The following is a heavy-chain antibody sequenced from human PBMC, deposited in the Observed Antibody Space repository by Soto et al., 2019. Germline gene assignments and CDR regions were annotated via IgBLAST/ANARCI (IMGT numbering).Heavy chain of an antibody. V-gene: IGHV4-39*01. J-gene: IGHJ4*02. CDR3: ARGHYDFWRGYFATIDY. CDR1: GDSLSSSIYF. Sequence: SETLSLTCSVSGDSLSSSIYFWAWIRQPPGKGLEWIGSRYYSGSTYFNPSLKSRVTIVVDTSKDQFSLKLTSVTAADTAVYYCARGHYDFWRGYFATIDYGGQGTLVTVS. D-gene: IGHD3-3*01. CDR2: RYYSGST.